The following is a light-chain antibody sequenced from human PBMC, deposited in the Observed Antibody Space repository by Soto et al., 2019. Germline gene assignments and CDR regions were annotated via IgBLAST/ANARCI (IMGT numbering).Light chain of an antibody. CDR2: SDN. J-gene: IGLJ2*01. CDR1: SSNIGTNT. Sequence: QSALTQPPSASGTPGQRVTIFCSGSSSNIGTNTVIWYQQLPGAAPKLLIYSDNQRPSGVPDRFSGSKSGTSASLAISGLQSEDEAEYYCAAWDVSLVVFGGGTQLTVL. V-gene: IGLV1-44*01. CDR3: AAWDVSLVV.